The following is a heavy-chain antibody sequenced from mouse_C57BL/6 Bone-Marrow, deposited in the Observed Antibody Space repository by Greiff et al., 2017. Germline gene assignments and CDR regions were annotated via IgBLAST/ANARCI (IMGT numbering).Heavy chain of an antibody. CDR1: GYSITSGYY. J-gene: IGHJ1*03. Sequence: EVKLQESGPGLVKPSQSLSLTCSVTGYSITSGYYWNWIRQFPGNKLEWMGYISYDGSNNYNPSLKNRISITRDTSKNQFFLKLNSVTTEDTATYYCARGYYGPYWYFDVWGTGTTVTVSS. CDR3: ARGYYGPYWYFDV. D-gene: IGHD1-1*01. V-gene: IGHV3-6*01. CDR2: ISYDGSN.